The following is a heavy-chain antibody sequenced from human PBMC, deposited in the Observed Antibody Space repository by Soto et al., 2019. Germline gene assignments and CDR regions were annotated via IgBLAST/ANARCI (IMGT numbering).Heavy chain of an antibody. V-gene: IGHV1-46*01. D-gene: IGHD2-15*01. CDR2: VNPSGGSA. CDR1: GYIFTAYS. Sequence: VKVSCKTSGYIFTAYSMHWVRQAPGQGLEWMGVVNPSGGSAHYAQSFEGRVTLTRDTSTSTFYMELSSLRSEDTAVYYCAREENCRGGTCYSEYFHHWGQGTLVTVSS. J-gene: IGHJ1*01. CDR3: AREENCRGGTCYSEYFHH.